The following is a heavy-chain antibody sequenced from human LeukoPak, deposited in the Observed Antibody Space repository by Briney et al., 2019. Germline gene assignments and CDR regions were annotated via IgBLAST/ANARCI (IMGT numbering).Heavy chain of an antibody. V-gene: IGHV3-30-3*01. Sequence: GRSLRLSCAASGFTSSSYSIHWVRQAPGKGLEWVAVTSYDETNKNYADSVKGRFTISRDNSKNTLYLQMNSLRAEDTAVYYCAKGVRNFDYWGQGTLVTVSS. CDR1: GFTSSSYS. CDR3: AKGVRNFDY. J-gene: IGHJ4*02. D-gene: IGHD3-22*01. CDR2: TSYDETNK.